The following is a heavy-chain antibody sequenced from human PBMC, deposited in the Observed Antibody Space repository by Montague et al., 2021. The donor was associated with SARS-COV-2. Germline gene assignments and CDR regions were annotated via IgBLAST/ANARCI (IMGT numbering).Heavy chain of an antibody. V-gene: IGHV3-21*01. CDR1: GFTFSSYS. D-gene: IGHD6-13*01. CDR2: ISRSRSYI. CDR3: ASSRAAGTVYYYYGMDV. J-gene: IGHJ6*02. Sequence: SLRLSCAASGFTFSSYSMNWVRQAPGKGLEWVSSISRSRSYIYYADSVKGRFTISRDNAKNSLYLQINSLRAEDTAVYYCASSRAAGTVYYYYGMDVWGQGTTVTVSS.